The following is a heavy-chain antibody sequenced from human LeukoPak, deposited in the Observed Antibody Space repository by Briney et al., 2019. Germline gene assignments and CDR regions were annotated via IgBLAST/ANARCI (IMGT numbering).Heavy chain of an antibody. Sequence: SVKVSCKASGGTFSSYAISWVRQAPGQGLEWMGGIIPIFGTANYAQKFQGRVTITADESTSTAYIELSSLRSEDTAVYYCARDGPSGGSLPDYWGQGTLVTVSS. D-gene: IGHD2-15*01. J-gene: IGHJ4*02. CDR2: IIPIFGTA. CDR3: ARDGPSGGSLPDY. V-gene: IGHV1-69*13. CDR1: GGTFSSYA.